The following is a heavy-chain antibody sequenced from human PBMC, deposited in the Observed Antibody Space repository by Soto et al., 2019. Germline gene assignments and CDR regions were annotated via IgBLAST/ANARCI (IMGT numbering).Heavy chain of an antibody. Sequence: EVQLLDSGGGLVQPGGSLRLSCAASGFTFRNYDMSWVRQAPGKGLEWVSAISGSGGRTYYADSVKGRFTISRDNSKNMLYLQMNSLRAEDTALYYCGVGVDYGGQGTLVTVSS. CDR2: ISGSGGRT. CDR1: GFTFRNYD. CDR3: GVGVDY. J-gene: IGHJ4*02. V-gene: IGHV3-23*01. D-gene: IGHD3-16*01.